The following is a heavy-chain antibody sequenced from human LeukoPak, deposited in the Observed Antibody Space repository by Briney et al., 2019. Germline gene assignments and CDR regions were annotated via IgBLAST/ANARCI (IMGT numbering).Heavy chain of an antibody. CDR1: GYTFTGYY. Sequence: ASVKVSCKASGYTFTGYYMHWVRQAPGQGLEWMGWINPNSGGTNYAQKFQGRVTMTRDTSISTAYMELSRLRSDDTAVYYCARGTMVYAISGYFRHWGQGTLVTVSS. CDR3: ARGTMVYAISGYFRH. J-gene: IGHJ1*01. CDR2: INPNSGGT. D-gene: IGHD2-8*01. V-gene: IGHV1-2*02.